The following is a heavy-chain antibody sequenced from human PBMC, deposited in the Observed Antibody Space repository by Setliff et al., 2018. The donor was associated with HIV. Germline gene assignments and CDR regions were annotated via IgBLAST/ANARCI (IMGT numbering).Heavy chain of an antibody. V-gene: IGHV4-38-2*01. CDR1: GYSISSGYY. J-gene: IGHJ3*02. CDR2: IYQSGSS. Sequence: KSSETLSLTCAVSGYSISSGYYWGWIRQPPGKGLEWIGNIYQSGSSYSNPSLKSRVTISIDTSKNQFSLKLSSVTAADTAVYYCARPWGDILTGPDTFDIWGQGTMVTVSS. D-gene: IGHD3-9*01. CDR3: ARPWGDILTGPDTFDI.